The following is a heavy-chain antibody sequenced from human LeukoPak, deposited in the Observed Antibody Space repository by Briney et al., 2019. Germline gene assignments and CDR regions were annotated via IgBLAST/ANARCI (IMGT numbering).Heavy chain of an antibody. Sequence: HAGGSLRLSCAASGFTFDDYAMHWVRQAPGKGLEWVSGISWTSGSIGYADSVKGRFTISRDNAKNSLYLQMNSLRAEDTALYYCAKDARSSSRGYFDYWGQGTLVTVSS. CDR2: ISWTSGSI. V-gene: IGHV3-9*01. CDR1: GFTFDDYA. J-gene: IGHJ4*02. D-gene: IGHD6-13*01. CDR3: AKDARSSSRGYFDY.